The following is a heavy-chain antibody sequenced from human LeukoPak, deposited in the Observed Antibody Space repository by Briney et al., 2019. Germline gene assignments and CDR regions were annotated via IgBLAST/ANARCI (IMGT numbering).Heavy chain of an antibody. J-gene: IGHJ4*02. CDR1: GGSISSSSYY. CDR3: ARGGTTVTTRYSLDY. Sequence: SSETLSLTCTVSGGSISSSSYYWGWIRQPPGKGLEWIGSIYYSGSTYYNPSLKSRVTISVDTSKNQFSLKLSSVTAADTAVYYCARGGTTVTTRYSLDYWGQGTLVTVSS. V-gene: IGHV4-39*07. CDR2: IYYSGST. D-gene: IGHD4-17*01.